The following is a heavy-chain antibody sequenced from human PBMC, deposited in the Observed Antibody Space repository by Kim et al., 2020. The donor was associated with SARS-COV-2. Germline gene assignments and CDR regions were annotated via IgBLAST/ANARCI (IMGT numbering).Heavy chain of an antibody. CDR3: VRGYAGGPFDL. J-gene: IGHJ4*02. CDR2: INRNSGSR. V-gene: IGHV3-20*04. Sequence: GGSLRLSCAASGFVFDVYGMSWVRQTPGKGLEWVSGINRNSGSRGYADFVRGRFTISRDNAKRSLYMQINGLRVEDTALYYCVRGYAGGPFDLWGQGSLVTVSS. D-gene: IGHD3-16*01. CDR1: GFVFDVYG.